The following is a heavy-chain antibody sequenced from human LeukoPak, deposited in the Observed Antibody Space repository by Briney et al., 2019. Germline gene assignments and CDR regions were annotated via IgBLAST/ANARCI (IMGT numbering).Heavy chain of an antibody. J-gene: IGHJ4*02. CDR2: ISTYNDNT. CDR3: ARGRLEGAIDY. V-gene: IGHV1-18*01. Sequence: GASVKVSCKASGYTFTSYGISWVRQAPGQGLEWMGWISTYNDNTNYAQKFQGKVSMTTDTTTSTAYMELRSLRSDDTAAYYCARGRLEGAIDYWGQGTLVTVSS. CDR1: GYTFTSYG. D-gene: IGHD3-16*01.